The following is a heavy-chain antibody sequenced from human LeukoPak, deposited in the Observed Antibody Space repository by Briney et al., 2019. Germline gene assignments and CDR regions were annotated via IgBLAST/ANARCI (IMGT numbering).Heavy chain of an antibody. Sequence: ASVKVSCKASGYTFTSYGISWGRQAPGQGLEWMGWISAYNGNTNYAKKLQGRVTMTTDTSTSTAYMELRSLRSDDTAVYYCARVAAGRHDGELQWGQGTLVTVSS. J-gene: IGHJ4*02. CDR3: ARVAAGRHDGELQ. V-gene: IGHV1-18*01. CDR1: GYTFTSYG. D-gene: IGHD1-26*01. CDR2: ISAYNGNT.